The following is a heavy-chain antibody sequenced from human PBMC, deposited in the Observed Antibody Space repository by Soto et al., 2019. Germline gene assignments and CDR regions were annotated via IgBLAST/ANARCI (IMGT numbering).Heavy chain of an antibody. J-gene: IGHJ3*02. V-gene: IGHV3-48*03. D-gene: IGHD3-3*01. Sequence: GGSLRLSCAASGFTFSSYEMNWVRQAPGKGLEWVSYISSSGSTIYYAHSVKGRFTISRENAKNSLYLQMNSRRAEDTAVYYCARDAPYGYYDFWSGYYDAFDIWVQGTMVTVSS. CDR3: ARDAPYGYYDFWSGYYDAFDI. CDR1: GFTFSSYE. CDR2: ISSSGSTI.